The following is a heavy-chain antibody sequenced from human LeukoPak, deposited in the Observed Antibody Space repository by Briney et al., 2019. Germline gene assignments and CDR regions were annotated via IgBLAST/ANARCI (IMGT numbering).Heavy chain of an antibody. CDR3: ARVGVYFDWLSHFDY. D-gene: IGHD3-9*01. CDR1: GYTFTGYY. Sequence: VASVKVSCKASGYTFTGYYMHWVRRAPGQGLEWMGWINPNSGGTNYAQKFQGRVTMTRDTSISTAYMELSRLRSDDTAVYYCARVGVYFDWLSHFDYWGQGTLVTVSS. J-gene: IGHJ4*02. CDR2: INPNSGGT. V-gene: IGHV1-2*02.